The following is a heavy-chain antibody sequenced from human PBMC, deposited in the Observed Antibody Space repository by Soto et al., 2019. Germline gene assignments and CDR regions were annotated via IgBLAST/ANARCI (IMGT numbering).Heavy chain of an antibody. CDR1: GYTFTSYD. CDR3: ARAGGDIVVVPAANAGGNWFDP. D-gene: IGHD2-2*01. J-gene: IGHJ5*02. Sequence: QVQLVQSGAEVKKPGASVKVSCKASGYTFTSYDINWVRQATGQGLEWMGWMNPNSGNTGYAQKFQGRVTMTRNTSISTADMVLSSLRSEDTAVDYCARAGGDIVVVPAANAGGNWFDPWGQGTLVTVSS. V-gene: IGHV1-8*01. CDR2: MNPNSGNT.